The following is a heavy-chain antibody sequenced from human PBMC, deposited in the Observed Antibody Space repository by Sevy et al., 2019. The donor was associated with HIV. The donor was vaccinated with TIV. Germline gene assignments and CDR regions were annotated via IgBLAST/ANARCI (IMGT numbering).Heavy chain of an antibody. CDR2: IFSSGST. CDR3: VSLFLSYRSGWSYFDY. Sequence: GGSLRLSCAISGFTVNDKYIIWVRQAPGKGLEWVSVIFSSGSTYYADSAKGRFTISRDNSKKTVDLQMNSVRAEDTAVYYCVSLFLSYRSGWSYFDYWGQRTLVTVSS. D-gene: IGHD6-19*01. CDR1: GFTVNDKY. V-gene: IGHV3-66*02. J-gene: IGHJ4*02.